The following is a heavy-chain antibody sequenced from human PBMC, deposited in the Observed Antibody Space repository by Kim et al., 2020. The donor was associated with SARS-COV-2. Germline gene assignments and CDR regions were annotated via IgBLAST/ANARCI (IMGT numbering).Heavy chain of an antibody. V-gene: IGHV4-59*01. D-gene: IGHD6-13*01. CDR3: AREGARSSWYPNWFDP. J-gene: IGHJ5*02. Sequence: LKSRVTISVDTSKNQFSLKLSSVTAADTAVYYCAREGARSSWYPNWFDPWGQGTLVTVSS.